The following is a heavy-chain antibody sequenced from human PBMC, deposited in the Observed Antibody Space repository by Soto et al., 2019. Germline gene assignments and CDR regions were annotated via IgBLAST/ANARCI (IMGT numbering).Heavy chain of an antibody. CDR1: GHTFTDYY. CDR2: ISPSGGST. CDR3: ARDGSSDWLTWFDP. Sequence: QVQLVQSGAEVKKPGASVKVSCKASGHTFTDYYMHWVRQAPGQGLEWMGIISPSGGSTYAQKFQGRVTVTRDTSTSTVYMELSSLRSEDTAVYYCARDGSSDWLTWFDPWGQGTLVTVSS. J-gene: IGHJ5*02. V-gene: IGHV1-46*01. D-gene: IGHD6-19*01.